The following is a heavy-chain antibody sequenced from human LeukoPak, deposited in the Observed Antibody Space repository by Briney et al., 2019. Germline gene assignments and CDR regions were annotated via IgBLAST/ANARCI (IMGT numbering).Heavy chain of an antibody. CDR1: GGSFSGYY. D-gene: IGHD5-24*01. Sequence: SETLSLTCAVYGGSFSGYYWSWIRQPPGKGREWIGEINHSGSTNYNPSLKSRVTISVDTSKNQFSLKLSSVTAADTAVYYCARAGRGSWFDPWGQGTLVTVSS. V-gene: IGHV4-34*01. CDR3: ARAGRGSWFDP. CDR2: INHSGST. J-gene: IGHJ5*02.